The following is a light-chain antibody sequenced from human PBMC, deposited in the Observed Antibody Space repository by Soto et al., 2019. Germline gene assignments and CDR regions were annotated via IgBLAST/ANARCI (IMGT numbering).Light chain of an antibody. J-gene: IGLJ3*02. CDR1: SSDVGGYNH. CDR2: EVS. Sequence: QSVLTQPRSVSGSPGQSVTISCSGTSSDVGGYNHVSWYQHHPGQAPKLMIYEVSKRPSGVPDRFSGSKSGKTASLTVSGLQPEDEADYYCTSYAGSNIWVFGGGTKLTVL. V-gene: IGLV2-11*01. CDR3: TSYAGSNIWV.